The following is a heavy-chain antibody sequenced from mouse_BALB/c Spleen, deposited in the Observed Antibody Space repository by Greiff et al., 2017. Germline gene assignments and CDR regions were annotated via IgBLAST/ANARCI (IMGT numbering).Heavy chain of an antibody. Sequence: EVQVVESGGGLVKPGGSLKLSCAASGFAFSSYDMSWVRQTPEKRLEWVAYISSGGGSTYYPDTVKGRFTISRDNAKNTLYLQMSSLKSEDTAMYYCARRPLLLRSDYYAMDYWGQGTSVTVSS. V-gene: IGHV5-12-1*01. CDR3: ARRPLLLRSDYYAMDY. J-gene: IGHJ4*01. CDR2: ISSGGGST. CDR1: GFAFSSYD. D-gene: IGHD1-1*01.